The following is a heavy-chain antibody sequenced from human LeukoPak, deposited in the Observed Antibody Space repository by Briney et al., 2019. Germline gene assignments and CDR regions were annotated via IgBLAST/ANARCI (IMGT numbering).Heavy chain of an antibody. CDR1: GFTFSGYE. CDR3: AELGITMIGGV. V-gene: IGHV3-48*03. J-gene: IGHJ6*04. CDR2: ISSSGSTI. D-gene: IGHD3-10*02. Sequence: GGSLRLSCAASGFTFSGYEVNWVRQAPGKGLEWVSYISSSGSTIYYADSVKGRFTISRDNAKNSLYLQMNSLRAEDTAVYYCAELGITMIGGVWGKGTTVTISS.